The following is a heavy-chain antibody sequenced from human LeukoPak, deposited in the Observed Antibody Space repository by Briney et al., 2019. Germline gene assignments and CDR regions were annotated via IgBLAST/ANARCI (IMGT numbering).Heavy chain of an antibody. CDR1: GGSISSYY. D-gene: IGHD6-13*01. Sequence: SETLSLTCTVSGGSISSYYWTWIRQPPGEGLEWIGYIYYSGSTNYNPSLKSRVTISVDTSKNQFSLKLSSVTAADTAVYYCARALQPGVYAFDIWGQGTMVTVSS. V-gene: IGHV4-59*01. J-gene: IGHJ3*02. CDR3: ARALQPGVYAFDI. CDR2: IYYSGST.